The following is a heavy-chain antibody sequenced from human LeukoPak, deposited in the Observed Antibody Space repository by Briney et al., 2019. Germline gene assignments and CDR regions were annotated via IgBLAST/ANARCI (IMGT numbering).Heavy chain of an antibody. Sequence: SQTLSLTCAVSGGSISSGGYSWSWIRQPPGKGLEWIGYIYHSGSTYYNPSLKSRVTISVDRSKNQFSLKLSSVTAADTAVYYCARLGYCSSTSCSNNWFDPWGQGTLATVSS. D-gene: IGHD2-2*01. CDR2: IYHSGST. J-gene: IGHJ5*02. V-gene: IGHV4-30-2*01. CDR1: GGSISSGGYS. CDR3: ARLGYCSSTSCSNNWFDP.